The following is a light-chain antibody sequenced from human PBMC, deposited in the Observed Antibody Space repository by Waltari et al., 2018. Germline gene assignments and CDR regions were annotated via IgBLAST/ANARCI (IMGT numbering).Light chain of an antibody. CDR2: KAS. J-gene: IGKJ1*01. Sequence: FRASGNVNSWLAWFQHKRGKAPTLLIYKASTLESGVPSRFSGSGVGTEFTLTISSLQPNDFATYYCQQYNTFPRTFGQGTRVEI. CDR3: QQYNTFPRT. CDR1: GNVNSW. V-gene: IGKV1-5*03.